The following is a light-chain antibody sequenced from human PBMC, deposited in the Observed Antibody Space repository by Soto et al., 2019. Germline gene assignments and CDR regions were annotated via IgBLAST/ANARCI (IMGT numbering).Light chain of an antibody. Sequence: DIQMTQSPSFLSASVGDRVTITCRASQSISTYLNWYQQKPGKAPKLLIYAASSLESGVPPRFTGSGSGTDFTLTISSLQPEDFATYFCHQTYITPWMFGQGTKVDIK. CDR1: QSISTY. CDR2: AAS. J-gene: IGKJ1*01. CDR3: HQTYITPWM. V-gene: IGKV1-39*01.